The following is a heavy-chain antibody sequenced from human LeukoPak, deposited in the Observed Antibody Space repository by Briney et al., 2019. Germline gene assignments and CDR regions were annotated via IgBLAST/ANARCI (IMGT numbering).Heavy chain of an antibody. D-gene: IGHD3-22*01. CDR3: ARVGDTSGYLIYSFDY. V-gene: IGHV3-21*01. Sequence: GGSLRLSCAASGFSVSSNYMSWVRQAPGKGLEWVSSISGSSSYIYYADSVKGRFTISRDNAKNSLYLQMNSLRAEDTAVYYCARVGDTSGYLIYSFDYWGQGTLVTVSS. J-gene: IGHJ4*02. CDR2: ISGSSSYI. CDR1: GFSVSSNY.